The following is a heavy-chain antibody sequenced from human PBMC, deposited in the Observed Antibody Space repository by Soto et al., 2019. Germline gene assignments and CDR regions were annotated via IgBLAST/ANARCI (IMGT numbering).Heavy chain of an antibody. CDR3: ARHYGAFDR. CDR1: GGSISGSGYY. V-gene: IGHV4-39*01. D-gene: IGHD4-17*01. J-gene: IGHJ5*02. CDR2: IYYSGST. Sequence: QLQLQESGPGLVKPSETLSLTCTVSGGSISGSGYYWGWIRQPPGKGLEWIGTIYYSGSTYSNSSLKSRVPISVDTYKNQFSLKLSSVTDADTAIYYCARHYGAFDRWGQGTLVTVSS.